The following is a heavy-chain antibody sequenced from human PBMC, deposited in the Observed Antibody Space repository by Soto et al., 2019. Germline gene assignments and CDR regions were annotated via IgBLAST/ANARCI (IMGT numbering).Heavy chain of an antibody. D-gene: IGHD4-4*01. CDR1: GFIFSHYY. Sequence: GGSLRLSCAASGFIFSHYYMGWIRQAPGEGLEWVSYINPTSGHINYADSVKGRFTISRDNARNSLYLQMISLTADDTAMYYCARLPYSAYNWFDPWGQGTLVTVSS. CDR2: INPTSGHI. J-gene: IGHJ5*02. CDR3: ARLPYSAYNWFDP. V-gene: IGHV3-11*06.